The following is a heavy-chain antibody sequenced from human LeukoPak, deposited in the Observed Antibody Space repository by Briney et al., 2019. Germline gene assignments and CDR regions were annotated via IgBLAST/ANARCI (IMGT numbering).Heavy chain of an antibody. D-gene: IGHD5-24*01. V-gene: IGHV1-8*01. J-gene: IGHJ4*02. CDR1: GFTFTSHD. CDR2: MNPNSGNT. Sequence: GASVKVSCKASGFTFTSHDYNWVRQATGQGLEWMGWMNPNSGNTGYAQKFQGRVTMTRDTSITTVYMELSSLTSEDTAVYYCARGGRDGYLYYFDYWGQGTLVTVSS. CDR3: ARGGRDGYLYYFDY.